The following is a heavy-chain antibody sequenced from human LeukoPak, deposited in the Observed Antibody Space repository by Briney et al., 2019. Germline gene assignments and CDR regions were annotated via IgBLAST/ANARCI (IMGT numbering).Heavy chain of an antibody. CDR1: GLTVSSYG. CDR2: IIGSAVNT. CDR3: AKYTSGTSYRGLDQ. Sequence: PGGSLRLSCGPSGLTVSSYGMSWVRQAPGKGLEWVSTIIGSAVNTYYADSVKGWFTISRDDSKNTVYLQMNSLRAEDTAVYSCAKYTSGTSYRGLDQWGQGTLVTVSS. V-gene: IGHV3-23*01. J-gene: IGHJ4*02. D-gene: IGHD3-10*01.